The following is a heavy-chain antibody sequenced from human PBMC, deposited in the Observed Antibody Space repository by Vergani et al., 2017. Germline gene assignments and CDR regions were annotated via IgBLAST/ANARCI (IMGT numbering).Heavy chain of an antibody. D-gene: IGHD5-18*01. Sequence: QLQLQESGPGLVKPSETLSLTCTVSGGSISSSSYYWGWIRQPPGKGLEWIGSIYYSGSTYYNPSLKSRVTISVDTSKNQFSLKLSSVTAADTAVYYWARHVIQLWFSYFDYWGQGTLVTVSS. J-gene: IGHJ4*02. V-gene: IGHV4-39*01. CDR3: ARHVIQLWFSYFDY. CDR1: GGSISSSSYY. CDR2: IYYSGST.